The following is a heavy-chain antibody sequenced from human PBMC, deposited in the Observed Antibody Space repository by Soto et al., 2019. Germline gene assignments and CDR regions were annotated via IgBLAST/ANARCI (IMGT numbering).Heavy chain of an antibody. CDR3: ARDSVRFLEHFSKDYFDY. CDR1: GFTFSDYG. J-gene: IGHJ4*02. CDR2: LWYDGSGE. V-gene: IGHV3-33*08. Sequence: QVHLVESGGGVVQPGGSLRLSCAGSGFTFSDYGMHWVRQAPGKGLEWVAVLWYDGSGEYYTDSVRGRFTISTVNSKNTLYLQMNNLRDEDTGVYYCARDSVRFLEHFSKDYFDYWGQGTRVTVSS. D-gene: IGHD3-3*01.